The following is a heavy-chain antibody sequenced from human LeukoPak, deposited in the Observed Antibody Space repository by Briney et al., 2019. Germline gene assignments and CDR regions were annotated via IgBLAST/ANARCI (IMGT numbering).Heavy chain of an antibody. J-gene: IGHJ4*02. CDR2: ISAYNGNT. V-gene: IGHV1-18*01. CDR1: GYTFTSYS. D-gene: IGHD3-16*01. CDR3: ARVKRGAFDY. Sequence: ASVKVSCKASGYTFTSYSISWVGQAPGQGLEWMGWISAYNGNTNYAQKLQGRVTMTADTSTSTAYMELRSLRSEDTAVYYCARVKRGAFDYWGQGTLVTVSS.